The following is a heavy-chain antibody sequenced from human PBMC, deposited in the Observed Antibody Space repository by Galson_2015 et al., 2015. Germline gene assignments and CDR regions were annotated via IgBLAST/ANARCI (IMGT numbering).Heavy chain of an antibody. CDR2: IWYDGSNN. V-gene: IGHV3-33*01. D-gene: IGHD1-26*01. CDR3: ARESEGDSDTYWDLDAFDV. CDR1: GFIFNNYD. Sequence: SLRLSCAASGFIFNNYDINWVRQAPGKGLEWVAVIWYDGSNNHYADYVKGRFTISRDNSKNTVYLQMNSLRAEDTAMYYCARESEGDSDTYWDLDAFDVWGQGTMVTVSS. J-gene: IGHJ3*01.